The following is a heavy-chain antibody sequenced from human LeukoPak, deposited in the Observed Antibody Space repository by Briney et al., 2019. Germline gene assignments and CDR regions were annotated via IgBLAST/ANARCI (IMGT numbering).Heavy chain of an antibody. D-gene: IGHD1-26*01. CDR1: GFSISSHW. Sequence: GGSLRLSCAASGFSISSHWMYWVRQAPGKGLQWVANINQYGSETFYVDSVKGRFTVSRDNARNSLYLQMTSLRAEDTAVYYCTRDASGDTSSGPRMDVWGQGTTVTVS. V-gene: IGHV3-7*05. CDR3: TRDASGDTSSGPRMDV. CDR2: INQYGSET. J-gene: IGHJ6*02.